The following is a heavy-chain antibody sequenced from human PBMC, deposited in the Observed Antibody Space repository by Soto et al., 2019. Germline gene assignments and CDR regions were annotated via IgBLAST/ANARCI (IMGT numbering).Heavy chain of an antibody. J-gene: IGHJ5*02. CDR3: ARSYGSGSYYPYNWFDP. D-gene: IGHD3-10*01. CDR2: IIPIFGTA. Sequence: ASVKVSCKASGDTFSNYAINWVRQAPGQGLEWIGGIIPIFGTANYAQKFQGRVTITADEFTSTAYMELSSLRSEDTAVYYCARSYGSGSYYPYNWFDPWAQGTLVTVSS. CDR1: GDTFSNYA. V-gene: IGHV1-69*13.